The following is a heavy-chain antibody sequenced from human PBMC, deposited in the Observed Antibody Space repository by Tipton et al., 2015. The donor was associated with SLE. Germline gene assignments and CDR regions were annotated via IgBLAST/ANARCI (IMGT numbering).Heavy chain of an antibody. V-gene: IGHV4-31*03. J-gene: IGHJ6*03. CDR3: ARGVPTAMWSFFYCLDV. D-gene: IGHD2-2*01. CDR1: GGSINSGGFY. CDR2: IFYTGST. Sequence: TLSLTCTVSGGSINSGGFYWTWIRQHPGKGLEWIAYIFYTGSTFYNPSLKSRVTISVDTSKNQFSLNLSSVSAADTAVYYCARGVPTAMWSFFYCLDVWGKGTTVTVSS.